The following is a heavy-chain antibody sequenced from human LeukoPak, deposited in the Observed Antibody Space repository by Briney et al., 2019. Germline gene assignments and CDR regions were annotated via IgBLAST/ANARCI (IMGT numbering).Heavy chain of an antibody. J-gene: IGHJ6*03. CDR1: GFTFSRYS. D-gene: IGHD6-19*01. CDR2: ISSRSTNI. Sequence: GGSLRLSCAGSGFTFSRYSMNWFRQAPGKGLERVSSISSRSTNIFYADSVKGRFTISRDNAKNSLYLQMNSLGAEDTAVFYCARDAQWLVPEGYFYYMDVWGKGTTVTVSS. CDR3: ARDAQWLVPEGYFYYMDV. V-gene: IGHV3-21*01.